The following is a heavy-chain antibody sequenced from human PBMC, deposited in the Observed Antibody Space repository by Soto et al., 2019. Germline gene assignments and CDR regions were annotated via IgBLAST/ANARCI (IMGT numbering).Heavy chain of an antibody. J-gene: IGHJ6*02. D-gene: IGHD3-22*01. V-gene: IGHV3-21*01. CDR3: ARDMYDSSGKGMDV. CDR2: ISGGSGYI. Sequence: EVQLVESGGGLVKPGGCLRLSCAASGFTFSTHTMNWVRQAPGKGLEWVSSISGGSGYIYYADSVKGRFTISRDNAENSLYLQMNSLRVEDTAVYYCARDMYDSSGKGMDVWGQGTTVTFSS. CDR1: GFTFSTHT.